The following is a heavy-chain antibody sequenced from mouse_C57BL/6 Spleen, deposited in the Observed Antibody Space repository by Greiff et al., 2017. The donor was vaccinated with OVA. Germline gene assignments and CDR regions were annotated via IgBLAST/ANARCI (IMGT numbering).Heavy chain of an antibody. Sequence: QVQLKQPGAELVKPGASVKLSCKASGYTFTSYWMHWVKQRPGRGLEWIGRIDPNSGGTKYNEKFKSKATLTVDKPSSTAYMQLSSLTSEDSAVYDCARSGAADYYAMDYWGQGTSVTVSS. D-gene: IGHD6-1*01. CDR2: IDPNSGGT. CDR3: ARSGAADYYAMDY. J-gene: IGHJ4*01. V-gene: IGHV1-72*01. CDR1: GYTFTSYW.